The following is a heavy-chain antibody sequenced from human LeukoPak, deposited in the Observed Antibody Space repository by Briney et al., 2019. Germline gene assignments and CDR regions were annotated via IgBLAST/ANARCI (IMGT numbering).Heavy chain of an antibody. V-gene: IGHV4-30-2*01. Sequence: SETLSLTCAVSGGSISSGGYSWSWIRQPPGKGLEWIGYIYRGGSNYNNPSLKSRVTISVDRSKNQFSLKLSSVTAADTAVYYCARVTVGAHDAFDIWGQGTMVTVSS. J-gene: IGHJ3*02. CDR3: ARVTVGAHDAFDI. CDR2: IYRGGSN. CDR1: GGSISSGGYS. D-gene: IGHD1-26*01.